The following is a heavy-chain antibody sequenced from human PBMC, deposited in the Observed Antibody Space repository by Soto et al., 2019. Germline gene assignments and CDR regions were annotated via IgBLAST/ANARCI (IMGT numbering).Heavy chain of an antibody. V-gene: IGHV3-53*01. CDR2: IYRGDAT. Sequence: GALRLSCAVSGFTVSDNYMSWVRQAPGKGLEWVSVIYRGDATRYADSVKGRFTISRDNSKNTAYLQMNSLRAEDTAVYYCARDRSDSSRADSFDIWGQGTMVTVSS. J-gene: IGHJ3*02. D-gene: IGHD6-25*01. CDR3: ARDRSDSSRADSFDI. CDR1: GFTVSDNY.